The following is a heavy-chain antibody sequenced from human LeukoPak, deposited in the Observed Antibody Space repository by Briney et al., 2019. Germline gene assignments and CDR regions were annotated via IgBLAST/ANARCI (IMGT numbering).Heavy chain of an antibody. CDR1: GFXFSSSA. CDR3: AKLGVTMIENWFDP. CDR2: ISGSGGST. J-gene: IGHJ5*02. D-gene: IGHD3-22*01. V-gene: IGHV3-23*01. Sequence: GGSLRLSCAASGFXFSSSAISWVRQAPGKGLEWVSAISGSGGSTYYADSVKGRFTISRDNSKNTLYLQMNSLRAEDTAVYYCAKLGVTMIENWFDPWGQGTLVTVSS.